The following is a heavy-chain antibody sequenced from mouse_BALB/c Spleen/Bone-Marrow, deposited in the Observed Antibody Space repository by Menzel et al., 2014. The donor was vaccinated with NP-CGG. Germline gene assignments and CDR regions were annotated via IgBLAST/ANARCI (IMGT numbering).Heavy chain of an antibody. Sequence: EVQLQEFGPELVKPGTSVKISCKTSGYTFTEYTMHWVKQSHGKSLEWIGGINPNNGGTSYNQKFKGKATLTVDKSSSTAYMELRSLTSEDTAVYYCTRRGHYYGIDAMDYWGQGTSVTVSS. CDR1: GYTFTEYT. J-gene: IGHJ4*01. CDR3: TRRGHYYGIDAMDY. CDR2: INPNNGGT. D-gene: IGHD1-2*01. V-gene: IGHV1-18*01.